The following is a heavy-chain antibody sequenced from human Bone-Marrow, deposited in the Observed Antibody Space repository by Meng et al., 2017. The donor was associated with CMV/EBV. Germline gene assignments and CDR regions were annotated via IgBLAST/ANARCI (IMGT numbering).Heavy chain of an antibody. CDR2: INWNAGST. D-gene: IGHD3-16*01. J-gene: IGHJ6*02. CDR3: ARARGRSLYYYYYYGLDV. CDR1: GGSISSYY. V-gene: IGHV3-20*04. Sequence: ETLSLTCTVSGGSISSYYWSWIRQPPGKGLEWVSGINWNAGSTGYADSVKGRFTISRGNAKNSLYLQMNSLRADDTALYYCARARGRSLYYYYYYGLDVWGQGTTVTVSS.